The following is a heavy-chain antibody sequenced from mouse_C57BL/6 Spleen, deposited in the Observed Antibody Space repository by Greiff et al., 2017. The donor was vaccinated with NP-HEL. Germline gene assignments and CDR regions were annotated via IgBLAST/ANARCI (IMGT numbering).Heavy chain of an antibody. V-gene: IGHV1-82*01. CDR1: GYAFSSSW. J-gene: IGHJ2*01. CDR2: IYPGDGDT. Sequence: VQLQQSGPELVKPGASVKISCKASGYAFSSSWMNWVKQRPGKGLEWIGRIYPGDGDTNYNGKFKGKATLTADKSSSTAYMQLSSLTSEDSAVYFCAEITTVEGNWGQGTTLTVSS. CDR3: AEITTVEGN. D-gene: IGHD1-1*01.